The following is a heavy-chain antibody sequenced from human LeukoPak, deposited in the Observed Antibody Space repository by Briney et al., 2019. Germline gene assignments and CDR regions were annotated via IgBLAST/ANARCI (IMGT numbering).Heavy chain of an antibody. J-gene: IGHJ4*02. V-gene: IGHV3-33*01. CDR3: ARLCWGNQLAGFDS. D-gene: IGHD3-10*02. CDR2: LVYDERS. Sequence: GGSLRLSCAASGFPFSSYGMHWVRQAPGKGLEWVARLVYDERSDYANSVKGRFSISRDNSKSTLFLDMSDLRVEDTAVYYCARLCWGNQLAGFDSWGQGTLVTVSS. CDR1: GFPFSSYG.